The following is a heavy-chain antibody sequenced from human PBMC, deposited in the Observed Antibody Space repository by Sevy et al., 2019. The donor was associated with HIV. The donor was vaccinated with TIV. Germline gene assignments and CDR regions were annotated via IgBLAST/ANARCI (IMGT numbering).Heavy chain of an antibody. CDR3: TTYPRFGGNYYMDV. V-gene: IGHV3-15*01. CDR2: IKSKSDGGTR. CDR1: GFTFSNAW. D-gene: IGHD3-10*01. J-gene: IGHJ6*03. Sequence: GGSLRLSCAASGFTFSNAWMSWVRQGPGKGLEWVGRIKSKSDGGTREYAATVKGRFTIARDNSKNTLYLQVNSLETEDTALYYCTTYPRFGGNYYMDVWGQGTTVTVSS.